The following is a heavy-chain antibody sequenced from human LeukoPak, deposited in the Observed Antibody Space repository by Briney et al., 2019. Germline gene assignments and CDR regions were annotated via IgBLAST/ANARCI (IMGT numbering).Heavy chain of an antibody. CDR3: ARDGCGSTSCYPVFDF. Sequence: PGGSLRLSCTASGFTFGDYTMSWVRQAPGKGLEWVGFIRSEAYGGTTEYAASVKGRFTISRDDSKSIAYLQMNSLKAEDTAMYYSARDGCGSTSCYPVFDFWGQGTLVTVSS. J-gene: IGHJ4*02. V-gene: IGHV3-49*04. D-gene: IGHD2-2*01. CDR2: IRSEAYGGTT. CDR1: GFTFGDYT.